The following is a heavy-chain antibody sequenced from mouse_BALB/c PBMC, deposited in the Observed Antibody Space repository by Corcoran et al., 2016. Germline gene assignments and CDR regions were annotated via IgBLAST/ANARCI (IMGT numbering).Heavy chain of an antibody. CDR1: GYSFTGYY. CDR3: ARDYDYWYFDV. D-gene: IGHD2-4*01. Sequence: EVQLQQSGPERVKTGASVKISCKASGYSFTGYYMHWVKQSHVKSLEWIGRINPYNGATSYNQNFKDKASLTVDKSSSTAYMELHSLTSEDSAVYYCARDYDYWYFDVWGAGTTVTVSS. V-gene: IGHV1-26*01. J-gene: IGHJ1*01. CDR2: INPYNGAT.